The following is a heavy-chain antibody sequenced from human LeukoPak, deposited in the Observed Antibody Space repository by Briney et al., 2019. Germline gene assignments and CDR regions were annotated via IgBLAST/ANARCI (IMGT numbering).Heavy chain of an antibody. CDR1: GFTLSSYA. V-gene: IGHV3-64*01. Sequence: PGRSLRLSCAASGFTLSSYAMHWVRQDPGKGLEYVSAISSNGGSTYYANSVKGRFTISRDNSKNTLYLQMGSLRAEDMAVYYCARVGPRWAFDIWGQGTMVTVSS. J-gene: IGHJ3*02. D-gene: IGHD5-24*01. CDR2: ISSNGGST. CDR3: ARVGPRWAFDI.